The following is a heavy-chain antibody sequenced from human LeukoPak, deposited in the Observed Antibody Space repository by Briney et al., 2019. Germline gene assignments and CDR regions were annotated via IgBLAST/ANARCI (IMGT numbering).Heavy chain of an antibody. Sequence: GGSLRLSCAASGFTFSDHNMDWVRQAPGKGLEWVGRIKNKTNSYPTRYAASVQGRFTISRDDLKNSLYLQMNSLKTEDTAVYYCADLGTPYWGQGTLVTVSS. J-gene: IGHJ4*02. CDR1: GFTFSDHN. CDR3: ADLGTPY. V-gene: IGHV3-72*01. CDR2: IKNKTNSYPT.